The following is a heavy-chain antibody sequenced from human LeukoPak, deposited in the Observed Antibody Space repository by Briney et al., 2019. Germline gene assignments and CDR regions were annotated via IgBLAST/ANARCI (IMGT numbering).Heavy chain of an antibody. CDR2: INPDTGGT. CDR1: GYTFTDYY. D-gene: IGHD2/OR15-2a*01. J-gene: IGHJ3*02. V-gene: IGHV1-2*02. CDR3: ARDLKVLLVATDGAFDI. Sequence: ASVKVSCKASGYTFTDYYMHWVRQAPGQGLEWMGWINPDTGGTYYAQKFQGRVTMTRDTSISTAYMDLSRLRSDDTAMYYCARDLKVLLVATDGAFDIWGQGTMVTVSS.